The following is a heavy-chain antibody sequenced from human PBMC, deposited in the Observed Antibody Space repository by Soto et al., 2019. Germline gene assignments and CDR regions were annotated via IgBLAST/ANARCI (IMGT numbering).Heavy chain of an antibody. CDR1: GYTFTNYA. CDR2: INAGNGNT. J-gene: IGHJ6*02. CDR3: ARDRVYCSGGSCSGMDV. V-gene: IGHV1-3*01. Sequence: GASVKVSCKASGYTFTNYAIYWARQAPGQRLEWMGWINAGNGNTKYSQKFQGRVTITRDASASTAYMELSSLRSEDTAVYYCARDRVYCSGGSCSGMDVWGQGTTVTVSS. D-gene: IGHD2-15*01.